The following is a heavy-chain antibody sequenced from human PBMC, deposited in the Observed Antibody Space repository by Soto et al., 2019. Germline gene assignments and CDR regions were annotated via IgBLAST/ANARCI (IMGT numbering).Heavy chain of an antibody. CDR2: IYPGDSDT. Sequence: PGESLKISCKGSGYSFTNYWIGWVRQMPGKGLEWMGIIYPGDSDTRYSPSFQGQVTISADKSTSTAFLQWSSLKASDTAMYYCERVVRHDRTKYDTWGQGTLVTVSS. V-gene: IGHV5-51*01. CDR3: ERVVRHDRTKYDT. J-gene: IGHJ5*02. D-gene: IGHD1-1*01. CDR1: GYSFTNYW.